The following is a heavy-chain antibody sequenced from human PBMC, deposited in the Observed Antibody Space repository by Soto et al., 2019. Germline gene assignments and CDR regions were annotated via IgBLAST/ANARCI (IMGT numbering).Heavy chain of an antibody. CDR1: GGSISSYY. V-gene: IGHV4-59*01. CDR3: ARAGYYDFWSGYGGMDV. CDR2: IYYSGST. Sequence: PSETLSLTCTVSGGSISSYYWSWIRQPPGKGLEWIGYIYYSGSTNYNPSLKSRVTISVDTSKNQFSLKLSSVTAADTAVYYCARAGYYDFWSGYGGMDVWGQGTTVTVSS. D-gene: IGHD3-3*01. J-gene: IGHJ6*02.